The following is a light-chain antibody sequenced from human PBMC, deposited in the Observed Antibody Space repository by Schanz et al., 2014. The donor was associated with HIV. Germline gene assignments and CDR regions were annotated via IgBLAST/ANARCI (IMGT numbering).Light chain of an antibody. CDR3: SSYAGSSTFVV. CDR1: SSDVGGYNY. J-gene: IGLJ2*01. CDR2: DVS. V-gene: IGLV2-14*01. Sequence: QSALTQPASVSGSPGQSITISCTGTSSDVGGYNYVAWYQQHAGKAPKLMIFDVSNRPSGVSYRFSGSKSGNTASLTISGLQAEDEADYYCSSYAGSSTFVVFGGGTKLTVL.